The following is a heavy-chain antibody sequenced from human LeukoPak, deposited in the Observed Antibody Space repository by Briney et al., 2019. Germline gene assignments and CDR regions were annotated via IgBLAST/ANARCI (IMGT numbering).Heavy chain of an antibody. CDR3: AREPYYDILTGYCPYFDY. V-gene: IGHV3-7*01. CDR2: IKQDGSEK. J-gene: IGHJ4*02. CDR1: GFTFSSYW. Sequence: GGSLRLSCAASGFTFSSYWMSWVRQAPGKGLEWVANIKQDGSEKYYVDSVKGRFTISRDNAKNSPYLQMNSLRAEDTAVYYCAREPYYDILTGYCPYFDYWGQGTLVTVSS. D-gene: IGHD3-9*01.